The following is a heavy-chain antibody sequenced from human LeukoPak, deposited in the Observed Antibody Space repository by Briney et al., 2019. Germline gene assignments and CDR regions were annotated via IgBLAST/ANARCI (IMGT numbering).Heavy chain of an antibody. CDR1: GGSISSYY. CDR2: IYYSGST. V-gene: IGHV4-59*01. CDR3: ASKYYGSESYYYMDV. Sequence: PSETLSLTCTVSGGSISSYYWSWIRQPPGKGLEWIGYIYYSGSTNYNPSLKSRVTISVDTSKNQFSLKLSSVTAADTAVYYCASKYYGSESYYYMDVWGKGTTVTISS. D-gene: IGHD3-10*01. J-gene: IGHJ6*03.